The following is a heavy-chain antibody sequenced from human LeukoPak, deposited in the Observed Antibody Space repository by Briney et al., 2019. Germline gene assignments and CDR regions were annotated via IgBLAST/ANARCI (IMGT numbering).Heavy chain of an antibody. CDR3: ARGPYGSGISISGYYYMDV. V-gene: IGHV1-18*01. J-gene: IGHJ6*03. CDR1: GYTFTSYG. CDR2: ISAYNGNT. D-gene: IGHD3-10*01. Sequence: ASVKVSCKASGYTFTSYGISWVRQAPGQGLEWMGWISAYNGNTNYAQKLQGRVTMTTDTSTSTAYMELRSLRSDDTAVYYCARGPYGSGISISGYYYMDVWGKGTTVTVSS.